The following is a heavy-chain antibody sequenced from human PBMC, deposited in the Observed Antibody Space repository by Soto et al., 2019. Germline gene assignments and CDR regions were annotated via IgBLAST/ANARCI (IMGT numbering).Heavy chain of an antibody. V-gene: IGHV3-13*01. CDR1: GFTFSSYD. CDR2: IGTAGDT. D-gene: IGHD4-17*01. CDR3: ARRRGGDYVWYFEL. J-gene: IGHJ2*01. Sequence: EVQLVESGGGLVQPGGSRRLSCAASGFTFSSYDMHWVRQVTGKGLEWVSAIGTAGDTYYPGSVKGRFTISRENAKNSLYLQRNSLRAGDTAVYYCARRRGGDYVWYFELWGRGTLVTVSS.